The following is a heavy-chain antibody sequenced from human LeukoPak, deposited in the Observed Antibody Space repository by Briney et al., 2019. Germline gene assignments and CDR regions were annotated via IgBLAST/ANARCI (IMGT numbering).Heavy chain of an antibody. CDR2: INTNTGNP. Sequence: ASVKVSCKASGGTFSSYAISWVRQAPGQGLEWMGWINTNTGNPTYAQGLTGRFVFSLDTSVSTAYLQISSLKAEDTAVYYCARARAPVGAFDFWGQGTMVTVSS. D-gene: IGHD3-16*01. V-gene: IGHV7-4-1*02. CDR1: GGTFSSYA. CDR3: ARARAPVGAFDF. J-gene: IGHJ3*01.